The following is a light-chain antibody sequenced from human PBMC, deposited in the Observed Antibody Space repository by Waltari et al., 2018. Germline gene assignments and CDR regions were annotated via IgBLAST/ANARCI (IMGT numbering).Light chain of an antibody. CDR2: DAS. Sequence: EIVLTQSPATLSLSPGESATFSCRASQSVYTYLAWYQQKPGQAPRLLIFDASKRATGVPARFVGSGSGTDFTLTISRLEPEDFAVYYCQERSNWPGGSFGGGTKVEIK. J-gene: IGKJ4*01. V-gene: IGKV3-11*01. CDR3: QERSNWPGGS. CDR1: QSVYTY.